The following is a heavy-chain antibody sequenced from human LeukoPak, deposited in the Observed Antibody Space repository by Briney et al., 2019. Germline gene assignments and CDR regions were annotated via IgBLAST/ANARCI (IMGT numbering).Heavy chain of an antibody. J-gene: IGHJ4*02. V-gene: IGHV3-23*01. CDR1: GFTFRSYA. CDR2: ISGSGGST. D-gene: IGHD3-22*01. CDR3: ASSITMIVSNFDY. Sequence: GGSLRLSCAASGFTFRSYAMIWVRQAPGKGLEWVSGISGSGGSTFYADSVKGRFTISRDNSENTLYLQMNSLRAEDTAVYYCASSITMIVSNFDYWGQGTLVTVSS.